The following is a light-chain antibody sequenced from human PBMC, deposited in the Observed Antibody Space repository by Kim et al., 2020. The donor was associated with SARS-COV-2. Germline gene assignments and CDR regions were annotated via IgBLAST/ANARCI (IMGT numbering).Light chain of an antibody. CDR1: QDISNY. CDR3: QKCDSAPWT. J-gene: IGKJ1*01. CDR2: AAS. Sequence: ASGGDRVTITCRASQDISNYLAWFQLKPGKAPKLLIYAASALQPGVPSRFSGSGSGTDFTLTVTSLQPEDVATYYCQKCDSAPWTFGQGTKVEIK. V-gene: IGKV1-27*01.